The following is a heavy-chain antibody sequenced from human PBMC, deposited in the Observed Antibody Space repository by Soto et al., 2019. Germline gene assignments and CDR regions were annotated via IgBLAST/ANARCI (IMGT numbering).Heavy chain of an antibody. Sequence: QVQLQQWGAGLLKPSETLSLTCAVYGGSFSGYYWSWIRQPPGKGLEWIGEINHSGSTNYNPSLKGRVTISVDTSKNQFSLKLSSVTAADTAVYYCARGLGSDYGDYVGDWFDPWGQGTLVTVSS. CDR1: GGSFSGYY. D-gene: IGHD4-17*01. J-gene: IGHJ5*02. V-gene: IGHV4-34*01. CDR3: ARGLGSDYGDYVGDWFDP. CDR2: INHSGST.